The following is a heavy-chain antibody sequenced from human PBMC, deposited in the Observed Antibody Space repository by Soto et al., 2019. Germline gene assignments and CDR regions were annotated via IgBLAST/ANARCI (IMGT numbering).Heavy chain of an antibody. D-gene: IGHD2-15*01. CDR3: ARGDELGYCSGGSCYSFDY. CDR2: ISYDGSNK. J-gene: IGHJ4*02. Sequence: GGSLRLSCAASGFTFSSYAMHWVRQAPGKGLEWVAVISYDGSNKYYADSVKGRFTISRDNSKNTLYLQMNSLRAEDTAVYYCARGDELGYCSGGSCYSFDYWGQGTLVTVSS. CDR1: GFTFSSYA. V-gene: IGHV3-30-3*01.